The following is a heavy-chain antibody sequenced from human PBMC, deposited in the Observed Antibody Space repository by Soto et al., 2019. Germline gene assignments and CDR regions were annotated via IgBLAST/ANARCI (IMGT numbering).Heavy chain of an antibody. CDR1: GYTFTSYY. CDR2: INPSGGST. J-gene: IGHJ6*03. V-gene: IGHV1-46*03. Sequence: ASVKVSCKASGYTFTSYYMHWVRQAPGQGLEWMGIINPSGGSTSYAQKFQGRVTMTRDTSTSTVYMELSSLRSEDTAVYYCAGQGSTYCSSTSCYAHYYYYYMDVWGKGTTVTVSS. D-gene: IGHD2-2*01. CDR3: AGQGSTYCSSTSCYAHYYYYYMDV.